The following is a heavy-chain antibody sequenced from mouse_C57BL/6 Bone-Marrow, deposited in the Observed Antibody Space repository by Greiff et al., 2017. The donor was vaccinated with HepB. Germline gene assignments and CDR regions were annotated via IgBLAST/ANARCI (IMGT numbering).Heavy chain of an antibody. CDR3: TRGITTVVPYFDV. D-gene: IGHD1-1*01. Sequence: EVKLEESGGGLVQPGGSMKLSCAASGFTFSDAWMDWVRQSPEKGLEWVAEIRNKANNHATYYAESVKGRFTISRDDSKSSVYLQMNSLRAEDTGIYYCTRGITTVVPYFDVWGTGTTVTVSS. V-gene: IGHV6-6*01. J-gene: IGHJ1*03. CDR1: GFTFSDAW. CDR2: IRNKANNHAT.